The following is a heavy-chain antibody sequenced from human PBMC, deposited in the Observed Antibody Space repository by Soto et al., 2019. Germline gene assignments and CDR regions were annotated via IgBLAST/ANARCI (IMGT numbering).Heavy chain of an antibody. D-gene: IGHD3-3*01. Sequence: GGSLRLSCAASGFTFSSYGMHWVRQAPGKGLEWVAVISYDGSNKYYADSVKGRFTISRDNSKNTLYLQMNSLRAEDTAVYYCAKVRLRFLEWPPYFDYWGQGTLVTVSS. V-gene: IGHV3-30*18. CDR2: ISYDGSNK. CDR1: GFTFSSYG. J-gene: IGHJ4*02. CDR3: AKVRLRFLEWPPYFDY.